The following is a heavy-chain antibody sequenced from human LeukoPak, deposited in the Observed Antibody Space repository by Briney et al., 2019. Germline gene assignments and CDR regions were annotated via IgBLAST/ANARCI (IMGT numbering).Heavy chain of an antibody. D-gene: IGHD6-6*01. CDR1: GFTFSSYA. CDR2: ISGSGGST. Sequence: TGGSLRLSCAASGFTFSSYAMSWVRQAPGKGLEWVSAISGSGGSTYYADSVKGRFTISRDNSKNTLYLQMNSLRAEDTAVYYCARASSSSSYFDYWGQGTLVTVSS. J-gene: IGHJ4*02. CDR3: ARASSSSSYFDY. V-gene: IGHV3-23*01.